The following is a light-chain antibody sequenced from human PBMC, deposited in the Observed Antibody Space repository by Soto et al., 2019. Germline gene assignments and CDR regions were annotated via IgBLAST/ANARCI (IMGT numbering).Light chain of an antibody. CDR3: SSYTSRYTLV. Sequence: HSVLTQPASVSGSPGQSITISCTGTSSDVGGYNYVSWYQQHPGKAPKLMIYDVSNRPSGVSNRFSGSKSGNTASLTISGLQAEDEADYYCSSYTSRYTLVFGGGTKVTVL. CDR1: SSDVGGYNY. V-gene: IGLV2-14*01. CDR2: DVS. J-gene: IGLJ2*01.